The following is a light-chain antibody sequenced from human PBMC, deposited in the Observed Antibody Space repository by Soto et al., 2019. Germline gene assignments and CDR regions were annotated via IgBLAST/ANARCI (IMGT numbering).Light chain of an antibody. CDR1: QSVSSN. CDR2: GAS. Sequence: IVMTQSPATLSVSPGERATLSCRASQSVSSNLAWYQQKPGQAPRLLIYGASTRATGIPARFSGSGSGTEFTLTISSLQSEEFAVYYCQQYNNWPPPITFGQGTRLEI. J-gene: IGKJ5*01. V-gene: IGKV3-15*01. CDR3: QQYNNWPPPIT.